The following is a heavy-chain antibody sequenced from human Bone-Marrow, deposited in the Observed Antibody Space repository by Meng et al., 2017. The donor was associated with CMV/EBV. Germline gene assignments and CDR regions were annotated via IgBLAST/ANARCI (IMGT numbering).Heavy chain of an antibody. CDR1: GFTFSSYA. CDR3: ARERITMVRGANRYSDY. J-gene: IGHJ4*02. D-gene: IGHD3-10*01. V-gene: IGHV3-21*01. CDR2: ISSSSSYI. Sequence: GESLKISCAASGFTFSSYAMSWVRQAPGKGLEWVSSISSSSSYIYYADSVKGRFTISRDNAKNSLYLQMNSLRAEDTAVYYCARERITMVRGANRYSDYWGQGTLATVSS.